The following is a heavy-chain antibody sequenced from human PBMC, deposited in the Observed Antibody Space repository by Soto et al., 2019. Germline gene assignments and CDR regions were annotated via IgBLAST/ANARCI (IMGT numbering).Heavy chain of an antibody. Sequence: GGSLRLSCAASGLTFSSYWMHWVRQAPGKGLVWVSRINSDGSSTSYADSVKGRFTISRDNAKNTLYLQMNSLRAEDTAVYYCAREVGYSSGRVSDYFDYWGQGTLVTVSS. D-gene: IGHD6-19*01. V-gene: IGHV3-74*01. CDR1: GLTFSSYW. J-gene: IGHJ4*02. CDR3: AREVGYSSGRVSDYFDY. CDR2: INSDGSST.